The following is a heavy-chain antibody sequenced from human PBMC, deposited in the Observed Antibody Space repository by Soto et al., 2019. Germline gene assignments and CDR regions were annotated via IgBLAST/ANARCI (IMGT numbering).Heavy chain of an antibody. CDR1: GGSISSSSYY. CDR2: IYYSGST. CDR3: ARRPRDGPGIAVADERGGFDI. J-gene: IGHJ3*02. D-gene: IGHD6-19*01. Sequence: SETLSLTCTVSGGSISSSSYYWGWIRQPPGKGLEWIGSIYYSGSTYYNPSLKSRVTISVDTSKNQFSLKLSSVTVADTAVYYCARRPRDGPGIAVADERGGFDIWGQGTMVTVSS. V-gene: IGHV4-39*01.